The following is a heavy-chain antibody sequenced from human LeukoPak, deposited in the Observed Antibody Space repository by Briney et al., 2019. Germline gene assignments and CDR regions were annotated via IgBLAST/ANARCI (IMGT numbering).Heavy chain of an antibody. J-gene: IGHJ6*03. Sequence: GASVKVSCKASGYTFTSYGISWVRQAPGQGLEWMGWISVYNGHTNYAQKLQGRVTMTTDTSTSTAYMELRSLRYDDTALYYCAREHYFYYMDGWGKGTTVTVSS. CDR2: ISVYNGHT. V-gene: IGHV1-18*01. CDR3: AREHYFYYMDG. CDR1: GYTFTSYG.